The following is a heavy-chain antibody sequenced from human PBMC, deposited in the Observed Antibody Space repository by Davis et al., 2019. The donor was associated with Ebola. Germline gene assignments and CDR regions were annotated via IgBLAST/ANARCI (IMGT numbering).Heavy chain of an antibody. V-gene: IGHV1-18*01. CDR2: ISAYNGNT. Sequence: ASVKVSCKASGYTFTSYGISWVRQAPGQGLEWMGWISAYNGNTNYAQQFQGRVTMTRDTSTSTVYIELSRLRSEDTAVYYCARDGGYCSGGSCYRPNYYYGIDVWGQGTTVTVSS. CDR1: GYTFTSYG. CDR3: ARDGGYCSGGSCYRPNYYYGIDV. D-gene: IGHD2-15*01. J-gene: IGHJ6*02.